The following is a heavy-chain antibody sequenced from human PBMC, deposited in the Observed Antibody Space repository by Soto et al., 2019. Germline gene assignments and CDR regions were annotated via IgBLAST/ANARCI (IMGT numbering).Heavy chain of an antibody. Sequence: QVQLVESGGAVVQPGRSLRLSCAASGFTFSSYGMHWVRQAPGKGLEWVAVISYDGSNKYYADSVKGRFTISRDNSKNTLYLQMNSLRAEDTAVYYCAKDLVVVPAAPDYWGQGTLVTVSS. CDR2: ISYDGSNK. V-gene: IGHV3-30*18. J-gene: IGHJ4*02. CDR1: GFTFSSYG. CDR3: AKDLVVVPAAPDY. D-gene: IGHD2-2*01.